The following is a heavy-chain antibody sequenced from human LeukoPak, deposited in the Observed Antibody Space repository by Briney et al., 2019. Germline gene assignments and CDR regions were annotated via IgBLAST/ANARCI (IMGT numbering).Heavy chain of an antibody. D-gene: IGHD3-10*01. V-gene: IGHV3-23*01. CDR1: GFTYSSYA. J-gene: IGHJ4*02. CDR3: AKAKVAIDYSNSGSPHYCFDY. Sequence: GGSLRLSCAASGFTYSSYAMTWVRQAPGKGLEWVASTGGSGGSTFYAASVKGRFTISRDNSRNTLSLQMNSLRAEDTAVYYCAKAKVAIDYSNSGSPHYCFDYWGQGTLVTVSS. CDR2: TGGSGGST.